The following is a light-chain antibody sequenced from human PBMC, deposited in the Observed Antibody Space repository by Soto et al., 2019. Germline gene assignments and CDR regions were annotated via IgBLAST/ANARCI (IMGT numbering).Light chain of an antibody. V-gene: IGKV1-27*01. J-gene: IGKJ1*01. CDR2: AAS. CDR1: QGISNS. CDR3: QKYNSALWT. Sequence: DIQMTQSPSSLSASVGDGVTITCRASQGISNSLAWYQQKPGKVPKLLIYAASTLHSGVPSRFSGSGSATDFTLTISSLQPEDVATYYRQKYNSALWTFGQGTKVEIK.